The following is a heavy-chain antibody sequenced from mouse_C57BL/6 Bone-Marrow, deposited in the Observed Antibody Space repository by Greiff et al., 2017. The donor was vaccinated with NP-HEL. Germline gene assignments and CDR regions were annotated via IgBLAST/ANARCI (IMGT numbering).Heavy chain of an antibody. V-gene: IGHV1-5*01. CDR3: TSQGRT. J-gene: IGHJ3*01. CDR2: IYPGNSDT. Sequence: EVQLQQSGTVLARPGASVKMSCKTSGYTFTSYWMHWVKQRPGQGLEWIGAIYPGNSDTSYNQKFKGTANQTAVTSASTAYMELSSLTNEDSAVYYCTSQGRTWGQGTLVTVSA. D-gene: IGHD3-2*02. CDR1: GYTFTSYW.